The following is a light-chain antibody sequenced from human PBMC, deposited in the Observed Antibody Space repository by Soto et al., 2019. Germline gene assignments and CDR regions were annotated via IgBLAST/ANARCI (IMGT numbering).Light chain of an antibody. V-gene: IGKV3-20*01. CDR3: QQYGSSSWT. CDR1: QSVSSN. Sequence: ELVMTQSPATLSVSPGERATLSCRASQSVSSNLAWYQQKPGQAPRLLIYGASSRATGIPDRFSGSGSGTDFTLTISRLEPEDFAVYYCQQYGSSSWTFGQGTKVDNK. J-gene: IGKJ1*01. CDR2: GAS.